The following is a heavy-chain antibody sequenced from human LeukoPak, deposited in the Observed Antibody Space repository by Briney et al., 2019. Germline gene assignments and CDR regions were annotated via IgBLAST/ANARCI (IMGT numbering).Heavy chain of an antibody. J-gene: IGHJ5*02. D-gene: IGHD3-22*01. CDR1: GFTFSRYW. V-gene: IGHV3-7*01. CDR2: IKQDGSDE. CDR3: ARKLYYYDTSPAGWFDP. Sequence: GGSLRLSCAASGFTFSRYWMSWVRQAPGKGPEWVATIKQDGSDEYYVDSVKGRFTISRDNAKNSLYLQMDGLRAEDTAVYHCARKLYYYDTSPAGWFDPWGQGTLVTVSS.